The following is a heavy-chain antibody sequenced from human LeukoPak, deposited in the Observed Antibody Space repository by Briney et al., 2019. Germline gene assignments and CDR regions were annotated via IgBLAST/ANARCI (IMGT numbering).Heavy chain of an antibody. D-gene: IGHD2-2*01. J-gene: IGHJ4*02. CDR3: VSFYETY. V-gene: IGHV3-74*01. Sequence: GGSLRLSCEASGNYWIHWVRQAPGKGLVWVSHINSDGSCTSYADSVKGRFTISKDNAKNTVYLQMNNLRAEDTAVYYCVSFYETYWGRGTLVTVSS. CDR1: GNYW. CDR2: INSDGSCT.